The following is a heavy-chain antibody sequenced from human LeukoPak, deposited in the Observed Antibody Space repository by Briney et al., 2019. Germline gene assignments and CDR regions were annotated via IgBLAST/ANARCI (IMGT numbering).Heavy chain of an antibody. D-gene: IGHD3-10*01. J-gene: IGHJ6*03. V-gene: IGHV3-23*01. Sequence: GGPLRLSCAASGFTFSSYGMSWVRQAPGKGLEWVSAISGSGGSTYYADSVKGRFTISRDNSKNTLYLQMNSLRAEDTAVYYCAKGTYYYGSGSYHYYYYMDVWGKGTTVTISS. CDR1: GFTFSSYG. CDR3: AKGTYYYGSGSYHYYYYMDV. CDR2: ISGSGGST.